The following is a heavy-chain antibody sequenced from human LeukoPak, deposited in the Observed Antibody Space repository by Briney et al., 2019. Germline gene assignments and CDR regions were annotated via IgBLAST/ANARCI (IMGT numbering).Heavy chain of an antibody. CDR2: INQDGSEK. V-gene: IGHV3-7*01. CDR3: VRAIGSNTL. CDR1: GFTFSDYY. D-gene: IGHD4-23*01. Sequence: GGSLRLSCTVSGFTFSDYYMSWVRQAPGKGLEWVANINQDGSEKYYVDSVKGRFTISRDNAKNSLYLQMNSLRAEDTAVYFCVRAIGSNTLWGRGTLVTVSS. J-gene: IGHJ4*02.